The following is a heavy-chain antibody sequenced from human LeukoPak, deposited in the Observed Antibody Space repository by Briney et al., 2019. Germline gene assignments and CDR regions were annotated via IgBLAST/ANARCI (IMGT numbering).Heavy chain of an antibody. J-gene: IGHJ4*02. V-gene: IGHV1-8*01. D-gene: IGHD3-16*02. Sequence: EASVKVSCKASGYTFTRYDINWVRQAPGQGLEWVGWMNPNSGNTGYAQKFQGRVTMTRKTSISTAYMELSSLRSEDTAVYYCARRMITFGGVIANWGQGTLVTVSS. CDR3: ARRMITFGGVIAN. CDR1: GYTFTRYD. CDR2: MNPNSGNT.